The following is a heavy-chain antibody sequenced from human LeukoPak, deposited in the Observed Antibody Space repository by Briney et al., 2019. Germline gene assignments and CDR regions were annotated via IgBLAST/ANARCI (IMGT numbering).Heavy chain of an antibody. V-gene: IGHV4-59*01. J-gene: IGHJ4*02. CDR1: GDSFISFY. CDR2: IYYTGST. D-gene: IGHD3-10*01. Sequence: PSETLSLTCTVSGDSFISFYWSWIRQPPGMGLEWIGYIYYTGSTNYNPSLKSRVTISVDASKNQFSLNLRSVTAADAAVYYCARSAGVRGVAYFDYWGQGTLVTVSS. CDR3: ARSAGVRGVAYFDY.